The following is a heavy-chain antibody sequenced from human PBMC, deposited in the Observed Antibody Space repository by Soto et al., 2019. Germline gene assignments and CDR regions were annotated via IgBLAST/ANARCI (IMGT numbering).Heavy chain of an antibody. J-gene: IGHJ6*04. V-gene: IGHV4-34*01. CDR3: ARATRITMVWGLYGMGV. Sequence: AETLSLTCAVYGGSFRGYYWSWIRQPPGKGLEWIGEINHSVSTNYSPSLKSRVTISVDTSKNQFSLKLSSVTAADTAVYYCARATRITMVWGLYGMGVWGNGTTVTVSA. CDR2: INHSVST. CDR1: GGSFRGYY. D-gene: IGHD3-10*01.